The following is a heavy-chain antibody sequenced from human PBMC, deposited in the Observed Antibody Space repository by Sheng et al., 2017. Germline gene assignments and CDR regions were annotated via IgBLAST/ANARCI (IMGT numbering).Heavy chain of an antibody. CDR1: GFTFSSYW. CDR2: INSDGSST. CDR3: AREAGDWYSVGGWFDP. Sequence: EVQLVESGGGLVQPGGSLRLSCAASGFTFSSYWMHWVRQAPGKGLVWVSRINSDGSSTSHADSVKGRFTISRDNAKNTLYLQMNSLRAEDTAVYYRAREAGDWYSVGGWFDPWGQGTLVTVSS. J-gene: IGHJ5*02. D-gene: IGHD3-9*01. V-gene: IGHV3-74*01.